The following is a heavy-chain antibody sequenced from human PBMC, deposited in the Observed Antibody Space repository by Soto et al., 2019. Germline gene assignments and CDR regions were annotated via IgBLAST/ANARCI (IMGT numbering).Heavy chain of an antibody. D-gene: IGHD3-22*01. CDR1: GFTFSSYS. V-gene: IGHV3-21*01. J-gene: IGHJ5*02. CDR2: ISSSSSYI. CDR3: EGPRNYFCSRGYDGA. Sequence: EVQLVESGGGLVKPGASLRLSCAASGFTFSSYSMNWVRQAPGKGLEWVSSISSSSSYIYYADSVKGRFTISRDNAKNSRYQQMNSLRDADTDAYYGEGPRNYFCSRGYDGAWGQGTLVTVSS.